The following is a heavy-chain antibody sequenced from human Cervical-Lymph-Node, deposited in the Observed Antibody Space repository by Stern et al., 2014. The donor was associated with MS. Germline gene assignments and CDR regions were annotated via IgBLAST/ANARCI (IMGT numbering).Heavy chain of an antibody. J-gene: IGHJ3*02. D-gene: IGHD2-21*01. CDR1: GGTFSSYT. CDR3: ARVPLVVLVPTRGDAFDI. CDR2: IIPMYDIA. V-gene: IGHV1-69*02. Sequence: QVQLEQSGAEVRKPGSSVRVSCKPSGGTFSSYTISWVRQVPGQGLEWMGRIIPMYDIANYAQKFQGRVTITADKSTSTAYMELSSLRSEDTAVYYCARVPLVVLVPTRGDAFDIWGQGTMVTVSS.